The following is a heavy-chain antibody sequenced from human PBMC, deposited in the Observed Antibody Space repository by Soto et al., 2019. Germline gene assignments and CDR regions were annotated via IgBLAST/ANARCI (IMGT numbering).Heavy chain of an antibody. D-gene: IGHD3-16*02. CDR1: GGSISSYY. J-gene: IGHJ4*02. Sequence: PSETLSLTCTVSGGSISSYYWSWTRQPPGKGLEWIGYIYYSGSTNYNPSLKSRVTISVDTSKNQFSLKLSSVTAADTAVYYCARSMITFGGVIVHFDYWGQGTLVTVSS. V-gene: IGHV4-59*08. CDR2: IYYSGST. CDR3: ARSMITFGGVIVHFDY.